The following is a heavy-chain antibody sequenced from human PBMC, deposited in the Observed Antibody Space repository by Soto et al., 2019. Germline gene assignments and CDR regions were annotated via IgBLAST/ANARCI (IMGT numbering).Heavy chain of an antibody. V-gene: IGHV5-51*01. D-gene: IGHD6-6*01. CDR3: ARTRSFTLGFYYDGMDV. Sequence: PGESLKISCQGSGYSFASYWIGWVRQMPGKDLEWMGIIYPGESDTRYSPSFQGQVTISADKSLRTAYLQWTSLKASDTALYYCARTRSFTLGFYYDGMDVWGQGTTVTV. CDR1: GYSFASYW. J-gene: IGHJ6*02. CDR2: IYPGESDT.